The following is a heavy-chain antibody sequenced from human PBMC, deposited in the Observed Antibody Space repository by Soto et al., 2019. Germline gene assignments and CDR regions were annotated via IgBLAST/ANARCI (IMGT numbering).Heavy chain of an antibody. Sequence: QVQLVESGGGVVQPGRSLRLSCAASGFTFSSYAMHWVRQAPGKGLEWVAVISYDGSNKYYADSVKGRFTISRDNSKNTLYLQMNSLRAEDTAVYYCAKEGGSGWPFDYWGQGTLVTVSS. CDR2: ISYDGSNK. V-gene: IGHV3-30-3*01. CDR3: AKEGGSGWPFDY. D-gene: IGHD6-19*01. J-gene: IGHJ4*02. CDR1: GFTFSSYA.